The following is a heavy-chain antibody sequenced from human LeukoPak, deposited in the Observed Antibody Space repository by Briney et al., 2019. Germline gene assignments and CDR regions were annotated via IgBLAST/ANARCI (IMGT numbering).Heavy chain of an antibody. CDR3: VRGPRYYDDSGFHYGVFDI. J-gene: IGHJ3*02. CDR2: ISSSGSTI. CDR1: GFTFSSYE. V-gene: IGHV3-48*03. D-gene: IGHD3-22*01. Sequence: GSLRLSCAASGFTFSSYEMNWVRQAPGKGLEWVSYISSSGSTIYYSDSVKGRFTISRDNAKNSLYLQMNSLTADDTAVYYCVRGPRYYDDSGFHYGVFDIWGQGTVVTVSS.